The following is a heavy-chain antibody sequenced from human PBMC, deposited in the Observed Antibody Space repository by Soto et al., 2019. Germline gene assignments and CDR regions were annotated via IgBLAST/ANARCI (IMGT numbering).Heavy chain of an antibody. Sequence: ASVKVSCKASGGTFSSYAISWVRQAPGQGLEWMGGIIPIFGTANYAQKFQGRVTITADESTSTAYMELSSLRSEDTAVYYCARGHSSGWYAFDYWGQGTLVTVSS. D-gene: IGHD6-19*01. J-gene: IGHJ4*02. V-gene: IGHV1-69*13. CDR3: ARGHSSGWYAFDY. CDR2: IIPIFGTA. CDR1: GGTFSSYA.